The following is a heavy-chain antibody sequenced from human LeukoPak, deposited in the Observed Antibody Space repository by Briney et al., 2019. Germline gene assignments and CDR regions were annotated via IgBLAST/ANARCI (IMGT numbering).Heavy chain of an antibody. J-gene: IGHJ4*02. V-gene: IGHV3-23*01. D-gene: IGHD6-19*01. Sequence: PGGSLRLSCAGSGFTFSHYAMSWVRQAPGKGLEWVSSISGGGITTYYADSAKGRFTISRDNSKNTMFLQMNSLRVDDTAVYYCPRQSYASGWNPFDNWGQGILVTVSS. CDR1: GFTFSHYA. CDR3: PRQSYASGWNPFDN. CDR2: ISGGGITT.